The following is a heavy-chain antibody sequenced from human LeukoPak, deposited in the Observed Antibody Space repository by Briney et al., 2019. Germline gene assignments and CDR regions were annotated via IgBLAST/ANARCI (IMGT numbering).Heavy chain of an antibody. J-gene: IGHJ6*04. CDR2: ISSGGAST. D-gene: IGHD3-10*01. Sequence: GGPLRLSCAASGFTFSSFAMSWVRQAPGKGLEWVSVISSGGASTFYADSVKGRFTISRDNSKNTVYLQMNSLRAEDTAVYYCAKDNLLWFGELFGMDVWGKGTTVTVSS. CDR3: AKDNLLWFGELFGMDV. CDR1: GFTFSSFA. V-gene: IGHV3-23*01.